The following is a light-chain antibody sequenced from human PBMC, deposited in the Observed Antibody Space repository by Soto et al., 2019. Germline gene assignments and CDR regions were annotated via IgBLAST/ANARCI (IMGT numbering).Light chain of an antibody. J-gene: IGKJ1*01. Sequence: DVVMTQSPLSLPVTLGQPASISCRSSQSLVYSDGIAYLNWFHQRPGQSTRRLIYMASNRDSGVPERFSGSGSGNYFTLKISRVEAEDVGVYYCLQGKHWPPTFGPGTKVEIK. V-gene: IGKV2-30*01. CDR2: MAS. CDR3: LQGKHWPPT. CDR1: QSLVYSDGIAY.